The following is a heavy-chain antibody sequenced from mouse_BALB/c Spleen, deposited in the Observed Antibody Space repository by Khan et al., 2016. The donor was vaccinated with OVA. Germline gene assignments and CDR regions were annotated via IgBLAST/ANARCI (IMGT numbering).Heavy chain of an antibody. J-gene: IGHJ4*01. V-gene: IGHV1-7*01. CDR2: INTSTGYT. Sequence: QIQLVQSGAELAKPGASVKMSCKASGYTFTSYWMHWVKQRPGQGLEWIGYINTSTGYTEYNQKFKDKATLTADKSSSTAYMQLSSLTSEDSAVYYFARPLSHYYAMDYWGQGTSVTVSS. D-gene: IGHD6-2*01. CDR1: GYTFTSYW. CDR3: ARPLSHYYAMDY.